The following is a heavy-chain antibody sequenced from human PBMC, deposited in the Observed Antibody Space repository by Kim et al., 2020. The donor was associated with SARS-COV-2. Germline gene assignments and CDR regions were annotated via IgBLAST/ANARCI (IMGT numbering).Heavy chain of an antibody. CDR3: VTRAENFYVEIDC. D-gene: IGHD3-16*01. V-gene: IGHV4-39*01. CDR2: IYYRGGT. J-gene: IGHJ4*02. CDR1: GGSISNSRSY. Sequence: SETLSLTCSISGGSISNSRSYWGWIRQPPGKGLEWIGSIYYRGGTYYNPSLKSRVTISIDMSKNQFSLKLSSVTAADTAVYYCVTRAENFYVEIDCWGQGTLVTVSS.